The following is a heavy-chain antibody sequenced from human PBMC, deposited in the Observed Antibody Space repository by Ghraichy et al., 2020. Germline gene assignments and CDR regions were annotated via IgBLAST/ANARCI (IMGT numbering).Heavy chain of an antibody. CDR1: GFSFSTYW. Sequence: GGSLRLSCVASGFSFSTYWMSWARQAPGKGPEWVASIKADGSDKYYMDSVKGRFTISRDNAKISLSLQMNNLRAEDSAVYYCARDLGPVTLDQWGQGTLVTVSS. CDR3: ARDLGPVTLDQ. V-gene: IGHV3-7*01. J-gene: IGHJ4*02. CDR2: IKADGSDK.